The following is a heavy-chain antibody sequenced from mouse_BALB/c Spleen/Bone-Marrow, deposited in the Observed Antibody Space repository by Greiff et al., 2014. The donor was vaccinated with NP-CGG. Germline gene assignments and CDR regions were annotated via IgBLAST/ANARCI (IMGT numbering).Heavy chain of an antibody. CDR3: TRSNYGYWFFDV. CDR1: GYTSTSYY. D-gene: IGHD1-1*01. CDR2: INPSNGGT. Sequence: QVQLKQSGAELVKPGASVKLSCKASGYTSTSYYMYWVKQRPGQGLEWIGEINPSNGGTNFNEKFKSKATLTVDKSSNTAYVQLSSLASEDSAVYHCTRSNYGYWFFDVWGAGTTVTVSS. V-gene: IGHV1S81*02. J-gene: IGHJ1*01.